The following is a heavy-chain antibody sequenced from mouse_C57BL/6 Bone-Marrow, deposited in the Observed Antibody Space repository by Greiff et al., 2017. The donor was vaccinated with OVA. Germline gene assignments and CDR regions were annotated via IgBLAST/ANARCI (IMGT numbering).Heavy chain of an antibody. Sequence: VQLQQSGPELVKPGASVKISCKASGYTFTDYYMNWVKQSHGKSLEWIGDINPNNGGTSYNQKFKGKATLTVDKSSSTAYMDLRSLTSEDSAVYYCARALDYYAISYWYFYVWGTGTTVTVSS. J-gene: IGHJ1*03. CDR1: GYTFTDYY. D-gene: IGHD1-1*01. CDR3: ARALDYYAISYWYFYV. V-gene: IGHV1-26*01. CDR2: INPNNGGT.